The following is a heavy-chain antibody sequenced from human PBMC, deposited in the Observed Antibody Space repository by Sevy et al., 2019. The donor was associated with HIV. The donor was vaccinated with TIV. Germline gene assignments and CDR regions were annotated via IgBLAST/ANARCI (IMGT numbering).Heavy chain of an antibody. D-gene: IGHD6-19*01. CDR1: GFTFNSYG. J-gene: IGHJ4*02. CDR3: AREGLAVAGIGYYFEY. CDR2: IWYYGSNR. Sequence: GGSLRLSCAASGFTFNSYGMHWVRQAPGKGLEWVALIWYYGSNRSYVDSVKGRFTVSRDNSKNTLYLQMNSLRAEDTAVYYCAREGLAVAGIGYYFEYWGQGTLVTVSS. V-gene: IGHV3-33*01.